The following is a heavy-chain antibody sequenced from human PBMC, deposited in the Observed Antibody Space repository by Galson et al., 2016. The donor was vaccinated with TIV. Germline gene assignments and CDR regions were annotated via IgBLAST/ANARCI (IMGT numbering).Heavy chain of an antibody. V-gene: IGHV1-18*01. CDR1: GYSFTTHG. CDR2: LGWLTSDNGDT. CDR3: AREGYDGSGSDYYGLDV. D-gene: IGHD1-1*01. Sequence: SVKVSCKAFGYSFTTHGISWVRQAPGQGLEWMGWLGWLTSDNGDTNYAQKFQGRVTLTADTSTKTAYLELRGLRSDDTAMYFCAREGYDGSGSDYYGLDVWGQGTTVTVSS. J-gene: IGHJ6*02.